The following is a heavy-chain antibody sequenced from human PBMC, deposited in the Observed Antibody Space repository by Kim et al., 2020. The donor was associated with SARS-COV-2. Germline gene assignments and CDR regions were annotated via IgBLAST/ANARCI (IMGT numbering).Heavy chain of an antibody. J-gene: IGHJ4*02. Sequence: ADSVKGRFTIARDNAKNSLYLQMNSLRAEDTAVYYCAREYSSGWSNYFDYWGQGTLVTVSS. D-gene: IGHD6-19*01. V-gene: IGHV3-21*01. CDR3: AREYSSGWSNYFDY.